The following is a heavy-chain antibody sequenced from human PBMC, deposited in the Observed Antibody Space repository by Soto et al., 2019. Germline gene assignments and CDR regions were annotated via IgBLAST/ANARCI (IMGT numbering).Heavy chain of an antibody. CDR2: TRTYNGKT. CDR1: GYTFTSYG. J-gene: IGHJ4*02. D-gene: IGHD3-22*01. Sequence: QVQLEQSGAEVKKPGASVKVSCKASGYTFTSYGISWVRQAPGQGLEWMGWTRTYNGKTKYAQKLQGRVTMTTDTSMSKVYMELRSLRSDDTAVYYCARDFGGKRSYYDSSAYEYYFDYWGQGTLVTVSS. CDR3: ARDFGGKRSYYDSSAYEYYFDY. V-gene: IGHV1-18*01.